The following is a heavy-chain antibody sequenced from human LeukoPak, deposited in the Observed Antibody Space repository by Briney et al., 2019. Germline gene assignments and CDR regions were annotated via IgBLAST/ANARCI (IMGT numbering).Heavy chain of an antibody. Sequence: PGGSLRLSCAASGFTFGDYPMHWIRQTPGQGLEWVSLISPDGGRSFQADSVRGRFTISRDNSKNSLYVQVNSLRSEDTALYYCAKDMGGSGRNWASNWFDPWGQGTLVTVSS. J-gene: IGHJ5*02. CDR3: AKDMGGSGRNWASNWFDP. CDR1: GFTFGDYP. V-gene: IGHV3-43*02. D-gene: IGHD1-26*01. CDR2: ISPDGGRS.